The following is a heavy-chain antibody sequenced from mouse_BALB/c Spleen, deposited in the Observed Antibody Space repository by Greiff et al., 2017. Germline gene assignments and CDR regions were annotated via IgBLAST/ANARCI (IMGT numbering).Heavy chain of an antibody. CDR2: IDPENGDT. D-gene: IGHD2-4*01. CDR1: GFTITDYS. J-gene: IGHJ3*01. V-gene: IGHV14-4*02. CDR3: NAFDYGLFAY. Sequence: EVQLQQSGAELVRSGASVKLSCTASGFTITDYSMHWVKQRPEQGLEWIGWIDPENGDTEYAPKFQRKATMTADTSSNTAYLQLSSLTSEDTAVYYCNAFDYGLFAYWGQGTLGTVSA.